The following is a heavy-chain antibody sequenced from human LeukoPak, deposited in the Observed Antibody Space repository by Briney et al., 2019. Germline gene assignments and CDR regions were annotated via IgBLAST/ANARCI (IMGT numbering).Heavy chain of an antibody. D-gene: IGHD1-26*01. CDR1: GFTISSYS. J-gene: IGHJ6*02. CDR2: ISSSSSTI. Sequence: GGSLRLSCAASGFTISSYSMNWVRQAPGKGLEWVSYISSSSSTIYYADSVKGRFTISRDNAKNSLYLQMNSLRDEDTAVYYCARSVGATTYYYYYGMDVWGQGTTVTVSS. CDR3: ARSVGATTYYYYYGMDV. V-gene: IGHV3-48*02.